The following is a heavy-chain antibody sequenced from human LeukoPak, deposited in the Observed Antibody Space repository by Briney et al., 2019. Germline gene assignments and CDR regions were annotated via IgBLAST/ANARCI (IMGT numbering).Heavy chain of an antibody. CDR1: GYTFTSYD. CDR3: ARGREVPAAMWYYYYYMDV. CDR2: MSPNSGNT. V-gene: IGHV1-8*03. D-gene: IGHD2-2*01. Sequence: ASVKVSCKASGYTFTSYDINWVRQATGQGLEWMGWMSPNSGNTGYAQKFQGRVTITRNTSISTAYMELSSLRSEDTAVYYCARGREVPAAMWYYYYYMDVWGKGTTVTVPS. J-gene: IGHJ6*03.